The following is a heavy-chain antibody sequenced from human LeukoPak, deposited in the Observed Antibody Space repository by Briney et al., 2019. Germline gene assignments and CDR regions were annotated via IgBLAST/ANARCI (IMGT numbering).Heavy chain of an antibody. CDR2: IFYSGIT. J-gene: IGHJ4*02. D-gene: IGHD6-13*01. CDR3: AREEYSSDWYGHDS. Sequence: PSETLSLTCNVSGGSMSNIYYWGWIRQPPGKGLEWIGNIFYSGITYYNPSLRSRVTIAIDTSKSQFSLKLTSVTAADTAFYYCAREEYSSDWYGHDSWGQGTLVTVSS. V-gene: IGHV4-39*07. CDR1: GGSMSNIYY.